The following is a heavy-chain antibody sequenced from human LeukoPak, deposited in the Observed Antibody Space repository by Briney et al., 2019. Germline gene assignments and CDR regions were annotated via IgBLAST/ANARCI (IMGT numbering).Heavy chain of an antibody. V-gene: IGHV3-7*01. CDR1: GFTFSGFS. Sequence: GGSLRLSCAASGFTFSGFSMSWVRQSPTKGLEWVANIKQDGSERYYVDSVKGRFTVSRDNAKNSLSLQMNNLRVEDTAVYYCARAGSHWHYVYWGQGTVVTVSS. D-gene: IGHD3-10*01. CDR2: IKQDGSER. J-gene: IGHJ4*02. CDR3: ARAGSHWHYVY.